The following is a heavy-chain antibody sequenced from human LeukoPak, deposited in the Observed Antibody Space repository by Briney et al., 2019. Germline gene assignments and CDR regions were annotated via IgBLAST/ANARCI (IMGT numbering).Heavy chain of an antibody. CDR2: IKQDGSEK. Sequence: GGSLRLSCAASGFTFSSYAVSWVRQAPGKGLEWVANIKQDGSEKYYVDSVKGRFTISRDNAKNSLYLQMNSLRAEDTAVYYCARDAGEHYYDSSGYVDVWGKGTTVTVSS. J-gene: IGHJ6*03. D-gene: IGHD3-22*01. V-gene: IGHV3-7*01. CDR3: ARDAGEHYYDSSGYVDV. CDR1: GFTFSSYA.